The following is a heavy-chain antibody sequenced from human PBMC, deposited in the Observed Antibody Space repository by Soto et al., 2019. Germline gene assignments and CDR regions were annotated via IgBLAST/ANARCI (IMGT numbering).Heavy chain of an antibody. CDR3: ARDRDTMIVVVTPPGY. J-gene: IGHJ4*02. V-gene: IGHV3-30-3*01. CDR1: GFTFSSYA. Sequence: GSLRLSCAASGFTFSSYAMHWVRQAPGKGLEWVAVISYDGSNKYYADSVKGRFTISRDNSKNTLYLQMNSLRAEDTAVYYCARDRDTMIVVVTPPGYWGQGTLVTVSS. D-gene: IGHD3-22*01. CDR2: ISYDGSNK.